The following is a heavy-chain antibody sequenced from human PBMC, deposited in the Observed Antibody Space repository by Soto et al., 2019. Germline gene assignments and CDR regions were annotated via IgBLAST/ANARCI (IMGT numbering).Heavy chain of an antibody. D-gene: IGHD2-2*01. CDR2: ISTSGAYT. V-gene: IGHV3-23*01. J-gene: IGHJ6*02. Sequence: EVQLLESGGGLVQPGGSLRLSCAASGFTFSSYAMSWVRQAPGKGLEWVSAISTSGAYTYYADSVKGRFTISRDNSKNKLYLQLTSPRAEDTAVYYCAKDPYASPGATGPYGMDVWGQGTTVTVSS. CDR3: AKDPYASPGATGPYGMDV. CDR1: GFTFSSYA.